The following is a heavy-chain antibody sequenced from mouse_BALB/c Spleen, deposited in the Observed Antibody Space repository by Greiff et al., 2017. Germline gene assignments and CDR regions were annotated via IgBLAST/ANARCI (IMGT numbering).Heavy chain of an antibody. CDR1: GYSITSDYA. CDR3: AKNYYGSLDY. J-gene: IGHJ2*01. D-gene: IGHD1-2*01. V-gene: IGHV3-2*02. CDR2: ISYSGST. Sequence: EVQRVESGPGLVKPSQSLSLTCTVTGYSITSDYAWNWIRQFPGNKLEWMGYISYSGSTSYNPSLKSRISITRDTSKNQFFLQLNSVTTEDTATYYCAKNYYGSLDYWGQGTTLTVSS.